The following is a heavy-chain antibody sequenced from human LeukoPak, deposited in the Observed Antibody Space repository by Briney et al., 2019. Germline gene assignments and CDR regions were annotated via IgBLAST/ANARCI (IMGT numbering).Heavy chain of an antibody. CDR2: ISSSGSTI. CDR3: ARAFYDFLTGYPAYFDY. J-gene: IGHJ4*02. V-gene: IGHV3-48*03. D-gene: IGHD3-9*01. Sequence: GGTLRLSCAASGFTFSNYEMNWVRQAPGKGLEWVSYISSSGSTIYYADSVKGRFTISRDNAKNSLYLQMNSLRAEDTAVYYCARAFYDFLTGYPAYFDYWGQGTLVTVSS. CDR1: GFTFSNYE.